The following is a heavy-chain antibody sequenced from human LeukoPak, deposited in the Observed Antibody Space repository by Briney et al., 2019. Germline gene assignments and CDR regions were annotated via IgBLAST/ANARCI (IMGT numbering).Heavy chain of an antibody. Sequence: GGSLRLSCAASGFTFSDYYMTWIRQAPGKGLEWVSYVSSSGSTIYYADSVKGRFTISRDNAKNSLYLQMNSLRAEDTAAYYCARRRNAGIDYWGQGTLVTVSS. CDR1: GFTFSDYY. D-gene: IGHD2/OR15-2a*01. J-gene: IGHJ4*02. CDR2: VSSSGSTI. CDR3: ARRRNAGIDY. V-gene: IGHV3-11*01.